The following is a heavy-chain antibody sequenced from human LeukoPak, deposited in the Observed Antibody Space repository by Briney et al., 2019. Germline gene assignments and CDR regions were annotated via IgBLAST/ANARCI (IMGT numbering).Heavy chain of an antibody. J-gene: IGHJ5*02. CDR2: TSGSGDST. CDR1: GFTFSSYA. D-gene: IGHD7-27*01. CDR3: AKASNWGRPQGLFDP. Sequence: GGSLRLSCAASGFTFSSYAMTWVRQAPGKGLEWVSATSGSGDSTYYADSVQGRFTISRDNSKNTLYLRMNSLRAEDTAIYYCAKASNWGRPQGLFDPWGQGTLVTVSS. V-gene: IGHV3-23*01.